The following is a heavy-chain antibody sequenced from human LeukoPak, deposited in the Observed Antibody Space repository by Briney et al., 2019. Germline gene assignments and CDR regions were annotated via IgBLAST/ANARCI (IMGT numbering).Heavy chain of an antibody. CDR3: ARVGYSYGYSLDY. CDR1: GFTFSSYG. Sequence: GGSLRLSCAASGFTFSSYGMHWVRPAPGKGLEWVAVIWYDGSNKYYADSVKGRFTISRDNSKNTLYLQMNSLRAEDTAVYYCARVGYSYGYSLDYWGQGTLVTVSS. V-gene: IGHV3-33*01. D-gene: IGHD5-18*01. CDR2: IWYDGSNK. J-gene: IGHJ4*02.